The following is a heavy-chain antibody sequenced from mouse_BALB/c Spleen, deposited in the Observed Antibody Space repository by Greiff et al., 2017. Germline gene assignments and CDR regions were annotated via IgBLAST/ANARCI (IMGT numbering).Heavy chain of an antibody. Sequence: VNVVESGPGLVAPSQSLSITCTVSGFSLTSYGVHWVRQPPGKGLEWLGVIWAGGSTNYNSALMSRLSISKDNSKSQVFLKMNSLQTDDTAMYYCARDPGTVPAWFAYWGQGTLVTVSA. D-gene: IGHD4-1*01. J-gene: IGHJ3*01. CDR2: IWAGGST. CDR1: GFSLTSYG. V-gene: IGHV2-9*02. CDR3: ARDPGTVPAWFAY.